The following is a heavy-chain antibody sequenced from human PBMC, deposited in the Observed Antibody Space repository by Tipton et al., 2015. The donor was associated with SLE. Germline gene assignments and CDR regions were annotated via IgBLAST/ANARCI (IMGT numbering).Heavy chain of an antibody. Sequence: TLSLTCTVSGGSINSSPYYWGWIRQPPGKGLEWIGSIFYSGTTYYNPSLKSRITISVDTSKNQFSLKLNSVTAADTAVYYCARRRKQFSDRDAFDIWGQGTMVTVSS. D-gene: IGHD5-24*01. CDR2: IFYSGTT. CDR3: ARRRKQFSDRDAFDI. CDR1: GGSINSSPYY. J-gene: IGHJ3*02. V-gene: IGHV4-39*01.